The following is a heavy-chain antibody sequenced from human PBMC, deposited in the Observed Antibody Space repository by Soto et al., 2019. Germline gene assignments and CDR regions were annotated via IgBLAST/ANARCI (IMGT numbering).Heavy chain of an antibody. CDR2: IIPIFGTA. D-gene: IGHD4-17*01. J-gene: IGHJ6*02. V-gene: IGHV1-69*13. CDR1: GGTFSSYA. CDR3: ARDSSLYGNYGYYYGMDA. Sequence: GASVKVSCKASGGTFSSYAISWVRQAPGQGLEWMGGIIPIFGTANYAQKFQGRVTITADESTSTAYMELSSLRSEDTAVYYCARDSSLYGNYGYYYGMDAWGQGTTVTVSS.